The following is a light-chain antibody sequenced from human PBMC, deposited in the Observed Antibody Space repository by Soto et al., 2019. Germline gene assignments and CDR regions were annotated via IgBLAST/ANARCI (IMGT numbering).Light chain of an antibody. CDR3: QQYNNWPPIT. CDR1: QSISSN. J-gene: IGKJ5*01. V-gene: IGKV3-15*01. Sequence: EILMTQSPATLSVSPGERATLSCRASQSISSNLAWYQQKPGQAPRLLIYGASTRATGIPARFSGSGSGTDFTLNISSLQSEDFAVYYCQQYNNWPPITFGQGTRLEIK. CDR2: GAS.